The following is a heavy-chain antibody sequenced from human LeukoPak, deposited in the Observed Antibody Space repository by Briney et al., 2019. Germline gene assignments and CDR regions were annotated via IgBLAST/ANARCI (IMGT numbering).Heavy chain of an antibody. CDR2: IKQDGSEK. D-gene: IGHD1/OR15-1a*01. CDR3: ARDGYNWNNGIFDY. J-gene: IGHJ4*02. Sequence: GGSLRLSYAASGFSFSNYAMSWVRQAPGKGLEWVANIKQDGSEKYYVDSVKGRFTISRDNAKNSLYLQMNSLRAEDTAVYYCARDGYNWNNGIFDYWGQGTLVTVSS. CDR1: GFSFSNYA. V-gene: IGHV3-7*01.